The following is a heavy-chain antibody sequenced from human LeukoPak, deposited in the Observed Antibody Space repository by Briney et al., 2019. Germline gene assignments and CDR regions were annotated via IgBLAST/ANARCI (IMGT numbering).Heavy chain of an antibody. J-gene: IGHJ4*02. CDR2: ISGVGGST. D-gene: IGHD3-10*01. CDR1: GFTFSSHA. V-gene: IGHV3-23*01. CDR3: ARASITYYYGSGSYYNVYPDY. Sequence: GGSLRLSCAASGFTFSSHAMSWVRQTPGKGLDWVSGISGVGGSTYYADSVKGRFTISRDNSKNTVYLQMNSLRADDTAVYYCARASITYYYGSGSYYNVYPDYWGQGTLVTVSS.